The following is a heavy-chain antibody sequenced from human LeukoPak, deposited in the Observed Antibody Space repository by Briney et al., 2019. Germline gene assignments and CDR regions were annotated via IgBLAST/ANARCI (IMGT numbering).Heavy chain of an antibody. CDR1: DVSFTNYY. D-gene: IGHD6-13*01. CDR2: ISHTGNT. Sequence: SETLSLTCAVSDVSFTNYYWTWIRQSPGKGLEWLGEISHTGNTHYNPSLKSRVTISVDTSKNQFSLKLSSVTAADTAVYYCARDIVAAASIDYWGQGTLVTVSS. J-gene: IGHJ4*02. CDR3: ARDIVAAASIDY. V-gene: IGHV4-34*01.